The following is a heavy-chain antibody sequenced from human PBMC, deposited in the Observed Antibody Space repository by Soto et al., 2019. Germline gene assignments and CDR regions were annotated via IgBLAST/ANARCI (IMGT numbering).Heavy chain of an antibody. V-gene: IGHV1-8*01. J-gene: IGHJ5*02. D-gene: IGHD2-2*01. CDR1: GYTFTSYD. CDR2: MNPNSGNT. Sequence: ASVKVSCKASGYTFTSYDINWVRQATGQGLEWMGWMNPNSGNTGYAQKFQGRVTMTRNTSISTAYMELSSLRSEDTAVYYCASKSTLEGRVVVGAPTVIDVPNPLQALPWG. CDR3: ASKSTLEGRVVVGAPTVIDVPNPLQALP.